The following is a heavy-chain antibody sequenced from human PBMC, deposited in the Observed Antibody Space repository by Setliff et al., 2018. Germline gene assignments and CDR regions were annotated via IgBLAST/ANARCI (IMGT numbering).Heavy chain of an antibody. CDR3: ATDGPVLNGDYIS. J-gene: IGHJ5*02. CDR1: GGSISSNSYY. D-gene: IGHD3-10*01. V-gene: IGHV4-39*02. Sequence: SETLSLTCTVSGGSISSNSYYWGWIRQPPGKGLEWIGSMYYGGSTYYNPSLKSRVSLSVDTSKNHISLNVTSVTAADTAVYYCATDGPVLNGDYISWGQGTLVTVSS. CDR2: MYYGGST.